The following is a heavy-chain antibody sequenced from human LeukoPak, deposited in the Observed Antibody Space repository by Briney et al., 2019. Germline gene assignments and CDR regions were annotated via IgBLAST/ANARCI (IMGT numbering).Heavy chain of an antibody. CDR1: GFTFSDYY. CDR2: ISSSGSTI. V-gene: IGHV3-11*01. J-gene: IGHJ3*02. Sequence: GGSLRLSCAASGFTFSDYYMSWIRQAPGKGLEWVSYISSSGSTIYYADSVKGRFPISRDNAKNSLYLQMNSLRAEDTAVYYCARAGRDYLDAFDIWGQGTMVTVSS. D-gene: IGHD3-10*01. CDR3: ARAGRDYLDAFDI.